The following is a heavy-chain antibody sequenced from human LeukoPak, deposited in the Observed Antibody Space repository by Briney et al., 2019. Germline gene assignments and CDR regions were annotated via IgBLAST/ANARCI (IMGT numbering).Heavy chain of an antibody. CDR2: ISWNSGTI. V-gene: IGHV3-48*04. CDR3: AHLGGMVIQN. CDR1: GFTVSSNY. D-gene: IGHD3-16*01. J-gene: IGHJ1*01. Sequence: GGSLRLSCAASGFTVSSNYMSWVRQAPGKGLEWVSGISWNSGTIGYADSVKGRFTISRDNAKNSLYLQMNSLRADDTAVYYCAHLGGMVIQNWGQGTLVTVSS.